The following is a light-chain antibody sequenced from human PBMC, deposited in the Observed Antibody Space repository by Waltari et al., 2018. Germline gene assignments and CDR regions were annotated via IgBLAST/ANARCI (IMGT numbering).Light chain of an antibody. CDR3: ATWDDRLTGVV. CDR2: SND. V-gene: IGLV1-44*01. Sequence: QSVLTQPPSASGTPGQRVTISCSGTNSNIGSNTINWYQQVPGTAPKLLIYSNDRRPSGVPGRFSGSKSGTSASLAISGLQSEDEAAYYCATWDDRLTGVVFGGGTKVTVL. J-gene: IGLJ2*01. CDR1: NSNIGSNT.